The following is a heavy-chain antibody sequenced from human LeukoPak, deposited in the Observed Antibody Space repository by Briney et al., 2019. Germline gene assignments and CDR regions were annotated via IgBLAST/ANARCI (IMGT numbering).Heavy chain of an antibody. J-gene: IGHJ4*02. CDR1: VGSFSGYY. V-gene: IGHV4-34*01. Sequence: SETLSLTCAVYVGSFSGYYWSWIRQPPGKGLGWIGELNHSGSTNYNPSLKSRVTISVDTSKNQFSLKLSSVTAADTAVYYCARDPAFSWSYYFEYWGQGTLVTVSS. CDR3: ARDPAFSWSYYFEY. CDR2: LNHSGST. D-gene: IGHD3-3*02.